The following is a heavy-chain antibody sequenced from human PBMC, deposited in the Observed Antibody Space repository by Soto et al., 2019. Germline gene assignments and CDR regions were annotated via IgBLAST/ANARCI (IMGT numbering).Heavy chain of an antibody. Sequence: GGSLRLSCAASGFTFSSYAMSWVRQAPGKGLEWVGRIKSKTDGGTTDYAAPVKGRFTISRDDSKNTLYLQMNSLKTEDTAVYYCTTAVEQQLVPFYYYYGMDVWGQGTTVTVSS. J-gene: IGHJ6*02. V-gene: IGHV3-15*01. CDR3: TTAVEQQLVPFYYYYGMDV. D-gene: IGHD6-13*01. CDR2: IKSKTDGGTT. CDR1: GFTFSSYA.